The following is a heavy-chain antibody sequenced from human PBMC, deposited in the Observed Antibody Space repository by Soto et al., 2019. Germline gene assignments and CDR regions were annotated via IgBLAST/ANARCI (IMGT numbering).Heavy chain of an antibody. CDR2: ISGSGGST. D-gene: IGHD2-15*01. J-gene: IGHJ3*02. CDR1: GFTFSSYA. V-gene: IGHV3-23*01. Sequence: EVQLLESGGGLVQPGGSLRLSCAASGFTFSSYAMSWVRQAPGKGLEWVSAISGSGGSTYYADSVKGRFTISRDNSKNTLYLQMNSLRAEDTAVYYCAKLDIVVVVAAHLKNAFDIWVQGTMVTVSS. CDR3: AKLDIVVVVAAHLKNAFDI.